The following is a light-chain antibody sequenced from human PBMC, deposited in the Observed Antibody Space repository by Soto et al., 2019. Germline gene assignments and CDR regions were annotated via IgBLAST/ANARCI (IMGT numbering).Light chain of an antibody. CDR1: VLPKQY. CDR3: QSSDSSGTPDWV. CDR2: KDT. Sequence: SYELTQPPSVSVSPGQPATITCSGDVLPKQYAYWYQQKPGQAPVLIIYKDTERPSGIPERFSGYSSGATVTLTISGVRAEDEADYYCQSSDSSGTPDWVFGGGTKLTVL. J-gene: IGLJ3*02. V-gene: IGLV3-25*02.